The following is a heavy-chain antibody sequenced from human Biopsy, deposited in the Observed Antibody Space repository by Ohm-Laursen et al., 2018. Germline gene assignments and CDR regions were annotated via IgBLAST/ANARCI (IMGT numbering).Heavy chain of an antibody. J-gene: IGHJ3*02. Sequence: GTLSLTCTVSGDSIRNYYWSWIRQAAGKGLEWIGRIYPGGGTIYNPSLKSRVTMSVDTSKNHFSLNLNSVTAADTAVYYCAGIVLGPTNDAFDIWDQGTMVTVSS. V-gene: IGHV4-4*07. CDR3: AGIVLGPTNDAFDI. CDR1: GDSIRNYY. CDR2: IYPGGGT. D-gene: IGHD1-26*01.